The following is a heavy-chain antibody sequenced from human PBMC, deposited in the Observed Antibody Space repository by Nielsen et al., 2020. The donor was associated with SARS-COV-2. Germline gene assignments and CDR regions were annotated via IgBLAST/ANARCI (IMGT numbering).Heavy chain of an antibody. CDR3: ARFLGYCTGGSCATDFYYYAMDV. J-gene: IGHJ6*02. CDR2: IDPSDSYT. V-gene: IGHV5-10-1*01. CDR1: GYSFTSHW. Sequence: KVSCKGSGYSFTSHWINWVRQMPGKGLEWMGRIDPSDSYTNYSPSFQGHVSISADKSISTAYLQWSSLKASDTAMYYCARFLGYCTGGSCATDFYYYAMDVWGQGTTVTISS. D-gene: IGHD2-15*01.